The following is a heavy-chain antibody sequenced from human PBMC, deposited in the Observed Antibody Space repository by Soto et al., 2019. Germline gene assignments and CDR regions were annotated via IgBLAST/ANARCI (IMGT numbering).Heavy chain of an antibody. CDR2: ISYDGSNK. CDR3: ARDGDTAMVYYYYGMDV. D-gene: IGHD5-18*01. Sequence: QVQLVESGGGVVQPGRSLRISCAASGFTFSSYAMHWVRQAPGKGLEWVAVISYDGSNKYYADSVKGRFTISRDNSKNTLYLQMNSLRAEDTAVYYCARDGDTAMVYYYYGMDVWGQGTTVTVSS. CDR1: GFTFSSYA. V-gene: IGHV3-30-3*01. J-gene: IGHJ6*02.